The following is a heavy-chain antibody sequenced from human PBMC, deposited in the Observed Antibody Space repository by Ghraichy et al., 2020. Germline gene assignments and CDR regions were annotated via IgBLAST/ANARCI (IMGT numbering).Heavy chain of an antibody. J-gene: IGHJ4*02. V-gene: IGHV1-24*01. CDR2: FDPEDGET. CDR3: ATDPYGSGSYFL. Sequence: GGFDPEDGETIYAQKFQGRVTMTEDTSTDTAYMELSSLRSEDTAVYYCATDPYGSGSYFLWGQGTLVTGSS. D-gene: IGHD3-10*01.